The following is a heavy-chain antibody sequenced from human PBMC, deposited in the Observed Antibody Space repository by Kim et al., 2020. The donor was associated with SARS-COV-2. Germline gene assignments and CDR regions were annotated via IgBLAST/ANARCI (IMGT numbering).Heavy chain of an antibody. CDR3: ARVLLWFGESPPEGYYYYGMDV. J-gene: IGHJ6*02. CDR2: ISYDGSNK. D-gene: IGHD3-10*01. CDR1: GFTFSSYA. Sequence: GGSLRLSCAASGFTFSSYAMHWVRQAPGKGLEWVAVISYDGSNKYYADSVKGRFTISRDNSKNTLYLQMNSLRAEDTAVYYCARVLLWFGESPPEGYYYYGMDVWGQGTTVTVSS. V-gene: IGHV3-30-3*01.